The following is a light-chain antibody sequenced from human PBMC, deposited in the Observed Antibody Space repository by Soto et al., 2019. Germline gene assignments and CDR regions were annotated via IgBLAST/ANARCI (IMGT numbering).Light chain of an antibody. CDR1: QSVSSSY. CDR2: GAS. CDR3: QQYGSSSIT. J-gene: IGKJ5*01. V-gene: IGKV3-20*01. Sequence: EIVLTQSPGTLSLSPGERATLSCRASQSVSSSYLAWYQQKPGQAPRLLIYGASNRATGIPDRFSGSGSGTDFTLTISRLEPEDFAVYHCQQYGSSSITFGQGTRLEIK.